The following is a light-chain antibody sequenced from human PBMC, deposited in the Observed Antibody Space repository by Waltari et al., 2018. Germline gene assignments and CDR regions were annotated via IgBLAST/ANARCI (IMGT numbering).Light chain of an antibody. J-gene: IGLJ1*01. CDR2: DVT. CDR3: SAYTRSGTYV. V-gene: IGLV2-14*03. Sequence: QSALTQAASVSGSPGQSITISCTGPSTDVGGYQSVSWYQQHPGKAPKVLIYDVTNRPSGVSNRFSGSKSGNTASLTISGLQAEDEADYYCSAYTRSGTYVFGTGTKVTVL. CDR1: STDVGGYQS.